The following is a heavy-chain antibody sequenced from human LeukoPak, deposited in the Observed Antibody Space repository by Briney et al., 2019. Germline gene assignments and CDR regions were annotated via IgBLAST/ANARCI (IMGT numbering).Heavy chain of an antibody. CDR2: ISGSGGST. Sequence: GGTLRLSCVASGFTFSRYGMSWVRQAPGKGLEWVSAISGSGGSTYYADSVKGRFTISRDNSKNTLYLQMNSLRAEDTAVYYCAKSYGSGSYPYYFDYWGQGTLVTVSS. D-gene: IGHD3-10*01. V-gene: IGHV3-23*01. CDR1: GFTFSRYG. CDR3: AKSYGSGSYPYYFDY. J-gene: IGHJ4*02.